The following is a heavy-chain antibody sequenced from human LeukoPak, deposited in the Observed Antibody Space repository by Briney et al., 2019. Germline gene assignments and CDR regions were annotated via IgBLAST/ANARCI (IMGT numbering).Heavy chain of an antibody. CDR1: GGSFSGYY. CDR3: ARSGYSYDNFQAEK. J-gene: IGHJ4*02. V-gene: IGHV4-34*01. Sequence: SETLSLTCAVYGGSFSGYYWSWIRQPPGKGLEWIGEINRSGSTNYNPSLKSRVTISVDTSKNQFSLKLSSVTAADTAVYYCARSGYSYDNFQAEKWGQGTLVTVSS. D-gene: IGHD5-18*01. CDR2: INRSGST.